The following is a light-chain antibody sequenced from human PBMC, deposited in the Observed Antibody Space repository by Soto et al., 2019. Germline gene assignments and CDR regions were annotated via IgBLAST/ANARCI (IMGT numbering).Light chain of an antibody. CDR1: SSDVGGYNY. CDR2: EVS. V-gene: IGLV2-8*01. J-gene: IGLJ1*01. CDR3: SSYAGSNYV. Sequence: QSVLTQPPSASGSPRQSVTISCTGTSSDVGGYNYVSWYQQHPGKVPKLMIYEVSKRPSGVPDRFSGSKSGNTASLTVSGLQAEDEADYYCSSYAGSNYVFGTGTKFTVL.